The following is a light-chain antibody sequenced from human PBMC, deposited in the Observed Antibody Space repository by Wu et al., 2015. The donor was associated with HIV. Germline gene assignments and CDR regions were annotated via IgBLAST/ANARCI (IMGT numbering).Light chain of an antibody. CDR3: QKYNSVPRT. CDR2: AAS. J-gene: IGKJ1*01. V-gene: IGKV1-27*01. Sequence: DIQMTQSPSSLSASVGDRVTITCRASQGISNYLAWYQQKPGKAPNLLIYAASTLQSGVPSRFSGSGSETNFTLSISSLQPEDVATYYCQKYNSVPRTFGQGTKVEIK. CDR1: QGISNY.